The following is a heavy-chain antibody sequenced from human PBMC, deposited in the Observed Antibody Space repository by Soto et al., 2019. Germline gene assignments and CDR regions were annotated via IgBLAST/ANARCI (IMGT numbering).Heavy chain of an antibody. V-gene: IGHV3-23*01. CDR2: ISGGGDTT. D-gene: IGHD3-10*01. Sequence: EVQLLESGGGLVQPGGSLRLSCAASGFTFNNYAMTWVRQAPGKGLEWVSAISGGGDTTSYADSVKGRFTVSRDGSKITLYLKMSSLRAADTALYYCAKGRGGSVRLTPRVDFWGQGTLVTVSS. CDR1: GFTFNNYA. CDR3: AKGRGGSVRLTPRVDF. J-gene: IGHJ4*02.